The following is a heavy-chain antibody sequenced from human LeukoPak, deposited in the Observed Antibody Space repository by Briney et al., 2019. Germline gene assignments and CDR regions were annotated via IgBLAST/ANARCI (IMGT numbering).Heavy chain of an antibody. CDR2: IWYEGGIK. CDR1: GFIFSNYG. Sequence: GGSLRLSCTASGFIFSNYGMHWVRQAPGKGLEWVAVIWYEGGIKYYADFVKGRFTISRGTAKNALYLQGSRLQDGDTGLYYCAKDAFDAWSGYYGALDSWGQGTLVTVSS. D-gene: IGHD3-3*01. V-gene: IGHV3-33*06. CDR3: AKDAFDAWSGYYGALDS. J-gene: IGHJ4*02.